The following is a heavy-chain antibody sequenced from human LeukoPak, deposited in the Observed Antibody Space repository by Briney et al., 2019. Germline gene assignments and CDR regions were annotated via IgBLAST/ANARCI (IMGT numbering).Heavy chain of an antibody. V-gene: IGHV4-39*07. D-gene: IGHD3-10*01. Sequence: SEALSLTCTVSGGSISSSNYYWGWIRQPPGKGLEWIGEINHSGSTNYNPSLKSRVTISVDTSKNQFSLKLSSVTAADTAVYYCARRRRVRGVKVCWFDPWGQGTLVTVSS. CDR3: ARRRRVRGVKVCWFDP. CDR2: INHSGST. CDR1: GGSISSSNYY. J-gene: IGHJ5*02.